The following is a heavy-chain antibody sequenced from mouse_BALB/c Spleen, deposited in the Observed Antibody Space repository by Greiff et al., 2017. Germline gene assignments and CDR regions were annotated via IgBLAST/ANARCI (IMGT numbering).Heavy chain of an antibody. J-gene: IGHJ1*01. V-gene: IGHV2-9*02. CDR3: ARGLYDGYYAYFDV. CDR1: GFSLTSYG. CDR2: IWAGGST. Sequence: VKLMESGPGLVAPSQSLSITCTVSGFSLTSYGVHWVRQPPGKGLEWLGVIWAGGSTNYNSALMSRLTISKDNSKSQVFLKMNSLQTDDTAMYYCARGLYDGYYAYFDVWGAGTTVTVSS. D-gene: IGHD2-3*01.